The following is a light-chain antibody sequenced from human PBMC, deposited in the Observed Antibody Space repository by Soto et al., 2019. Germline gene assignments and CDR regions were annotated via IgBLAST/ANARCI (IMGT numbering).Light chain of an antibody. V-gene: IGLV2-8*01. Sequence: QSVLTQPPSASGSPGQSVAISCTGTSSEVGGYNYVSWYQQHPGKAPKLMIYEVNKRPSGVPDRFSGSKSGNTASLTVSGLQAEDEDDYPRSSYAGSSTVFGNGTKVTVL. CDR3: SSYAGSSTV. CDR2: EVN. J-gene: IGLJ1*01. CDR1: SSEVGGYNY.